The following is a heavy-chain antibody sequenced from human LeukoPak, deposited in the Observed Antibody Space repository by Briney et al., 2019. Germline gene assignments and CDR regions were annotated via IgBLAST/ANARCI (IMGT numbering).Heavy chain of an antibody. Sequence: GGSLRLSCTASGFTFGDYAMSWVRQAPGKGLEWVGFIRSNFYGGTTDYAASVKGRFTISRDGSKSIAYLQMNSLKTEDTAVYYCTRGGGGDPVDYWGQGALVTVSS. CDR2: IRSNFYGGTT. J-gene: IGHJ4*02. V-gene: IGHV3-49*04. CDR3: TRGGGGDPVDY. D-gene: IGHD3-16*01. CDR1: GFTFGDYA.